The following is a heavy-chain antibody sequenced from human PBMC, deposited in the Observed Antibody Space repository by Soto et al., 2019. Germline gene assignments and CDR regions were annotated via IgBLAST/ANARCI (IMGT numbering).Heavy chain of an antibody. CDR1: GLPFGDYN. Sequence: GGSRRLSWGAPGLPFGDYNGSWFRQAPGKGLEWVSYISSSGSTIYYADSVKGRFTISRDNAKNSLYLQMNSLRAEDTAVYYCAREKVSSSWLDYWGQGTLVTVSS. CDR2: ISSSGSTI. D-gene: IGHD6-13*01. J-gene: IGHJ4*02. V-gene: IGHV3-11*01. CDR3: AREKVSSSWLDY.